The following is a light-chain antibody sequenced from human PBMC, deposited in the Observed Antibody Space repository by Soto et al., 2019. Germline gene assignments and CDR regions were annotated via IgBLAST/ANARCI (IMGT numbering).Light chain of an antibody. V-gene: IGKV3-20*01. Sequence: EIVLTQSPGTLSLSPGERATLSCRASQSVSSSYLAWYQQKPGQAPRLLIYGASSRATGIPDRFSGSGSGTDFTLTISRLEPEDVAVYYCQQYYSTPPWTFGQGTKVEIK. CDR3: QQYYSTPPWT. CDR1: QSVSSSY. J-gene: IGKJ1*01. CDR2: GAS.